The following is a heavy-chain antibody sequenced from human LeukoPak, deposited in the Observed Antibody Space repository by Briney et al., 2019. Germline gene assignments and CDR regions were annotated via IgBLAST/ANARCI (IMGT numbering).Heavy chain of an antibody. V-gene: IGHV3-74*01. D-gene: IGHD6-6*01. J-gene: IGHJ4*02. Sequence: GGSLRLSCAASGFTFSSYWMHWVRQAPGKGLVWVSCINTDGSSTTYADSGKGRFTISRDNAKNTLYLQMNSLSAEDTAVYYCARGYSSSYRIDYWGQGTLVTVSS. CDR3: ARGYSSSYRIDY. CDR2: INTDGSST. CDR1: GFTFSSYW.